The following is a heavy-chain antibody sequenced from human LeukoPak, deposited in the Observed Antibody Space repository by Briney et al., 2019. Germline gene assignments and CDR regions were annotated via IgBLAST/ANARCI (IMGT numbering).Heavy chain of an antibody. CDR3: ARTWDRFDP. CDR1: GFSFSDYH. Sequence: GGSLRLSCAASGFSFSDYHMSWIRQAPGKGLEWLSYISGSSRTIYFADSVKGRFTISRDNAKNSLYLQMNHLTAEDTALYYCARTWDRFDPWGQGTLVTVSS. CDR2: ISGSSRTI. V-gene: IGHV3-11*01. D-gene: IGHD1-26*01. J-gene: IGHJ5*02.